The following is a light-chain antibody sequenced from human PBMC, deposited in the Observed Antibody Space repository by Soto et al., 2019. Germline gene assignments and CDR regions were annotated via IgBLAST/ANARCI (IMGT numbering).Light chain of an antibody. CDR2: DAS. CDR3: QQYKSYSS. V-gene: IGKV1-5*01. Sequence: DIQMTQSPSTLSASVGDRVTITCRASQSISDWLAWYQQKPGKAPKLLIFDASSLEGGVPSRFSGSRSGTEFTLTISRLQPDDFATYYCQQYKSYSSFGQGTKLEIK. CDR1: QSISDW. J-gene: IGKJ2*03.